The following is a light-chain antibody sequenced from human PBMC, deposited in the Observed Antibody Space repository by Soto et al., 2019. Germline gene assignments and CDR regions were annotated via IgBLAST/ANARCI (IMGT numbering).Light chain of an antibody. V-gene: IGKV3D-15*01. CDR1: QGIKNY. J-gene: IGKJ1*01. CDR2: GAS. Sequence: EIVMTRSPATLSVSPGERATLSCRASQGIKNYLAWFQQKPGQAPRLLIYGASTRATAIPARFSGSGSGTEFTLSISSLQSEDFAVYYCQQYNDWPRTFGQGTKVETK. CDR3: QQYNDWPRT.